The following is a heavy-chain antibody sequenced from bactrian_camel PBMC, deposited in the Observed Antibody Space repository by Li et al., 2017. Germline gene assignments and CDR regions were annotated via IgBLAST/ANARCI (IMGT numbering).Heavy chain of an antibody. Sequence: HVQLVESGGGLVQPGGSLTLSCAASGFTFSNNWMHWVRQAPGKGLEWVSTIYTGDGRTKSAASVKGRFTMSRDNAKNMLYLQMNNLKSEDTALYYCAKALGGGNYYTGEYDYWGQGTQVTVS. D-gene: IGHD2*01. CDR3: AKALGGGNYYTGEYDY. CDR2: IYTGDGRT. V-gene: IGHV3S1*01. CDR1: GFTFSNNW. J-gene: IGHJ4*01.